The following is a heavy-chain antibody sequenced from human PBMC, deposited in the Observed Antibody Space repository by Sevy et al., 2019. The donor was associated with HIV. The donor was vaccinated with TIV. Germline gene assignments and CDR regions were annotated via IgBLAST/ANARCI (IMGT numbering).Heavy chain of an antibody. CDR3: DRAGSKGLSYYDSSGYAAVDAFDI. CDR2: INPSGGST. J-gene: IGHJ3*02. CDR1: GYTFTSYY. V-gene: IGHV1-46*03. Sequence: ASVKVSCKASGYTFTSYYMHWVRQAPGQGLEWMGIINPSGGSTSYAQKFQGRVTMTRDTSTSTVYMELSSLRSEDTAVYYCDRAGSKGLSYYDSSGYAAVDAFDIWGQGTMVTVSS. D-gene: IGHD3-22*01.